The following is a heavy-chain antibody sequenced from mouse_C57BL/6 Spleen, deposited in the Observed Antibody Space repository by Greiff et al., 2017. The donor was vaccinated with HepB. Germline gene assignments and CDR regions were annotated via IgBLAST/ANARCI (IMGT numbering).Heavy chain of an antibody. J-gene: IGHJ3*01. V-gene: IGHV1-26*01. CDR2: INPNNGGT. D-gene: IGHD1-1*01. CDR3: ARKGVLRPFAY. CDR1: GYTFTDYY. Sequence: EVQLQQSGPELVKPGASVKISCKASGYTFTDYYMNWVKQSHGKSLEWIGDINPNNGGTSYNQKFKGKATLTVDKSSSTAYMELRSLTSEDSAVYYCARKGVLRPFAYWGQGTLVTVSA.